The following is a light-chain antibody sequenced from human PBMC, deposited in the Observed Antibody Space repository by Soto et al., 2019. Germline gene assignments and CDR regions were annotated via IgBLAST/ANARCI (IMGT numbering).Light chain of an antibody. CDR1: SSNIGVGYD. Sequence: QSVLTQPPSVYGAPGHRVTISRTGSSSNIGVGYDVHWYQQLPGTAPKLRIYGHSNRPSGVPDLFSGSKSGTSASLAITGLHAEDEADYYCQSYDSSLSGSYVVFGGGTKVTVL. V-gene: IGLV1-40*01. CDR3: QSYDSSLSGSYVV. CDR2: GHS. J-gene: IGLJ2*01.